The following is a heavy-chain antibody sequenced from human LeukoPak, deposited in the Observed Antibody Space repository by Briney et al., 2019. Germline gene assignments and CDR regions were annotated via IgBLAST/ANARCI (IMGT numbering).Heavy chain of an antibody. J-gene: IGHJ4*02. CDR1: GFTFSSYW. V-gene: IGHV3-74*01. Sequence: GGSLRLSCAASGFTFSSYWMHWVRRAPGKGLVWVSRINSDGSSTSYADSVKGRFTISRDNAKNTLYLQMNSLRAEDTAVYYCARGSPSWEDFDYWGQGTLVTVSS. D-gene: IGHD2-2*01. CDR2: INSDGSST. CDR3: ARGSPSWEDFDY.